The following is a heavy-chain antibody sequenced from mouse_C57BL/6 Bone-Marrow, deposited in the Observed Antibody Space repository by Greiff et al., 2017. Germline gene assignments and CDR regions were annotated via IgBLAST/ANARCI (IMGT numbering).Heavy chain of an antibody. CDR3: ARSNYPYLDY. Sequence: QVQLQQPGAELVRPGTSVKLSCKASGYTFTSYWMHWVKQRPGQGLEWIGVIDPSDSYTNYNQKFKGKATLTVDTSSSTAYMQLSSLTSEDSAVYYCARSNYPYLDYWGQGTTLTVSS. D-gene: IGHD2-5*01. CDR2: IDPSDSYT. J-gene: IGHJ2*01. V-gene: IGHV1-59*01. CDR1: GYTFTSYW.